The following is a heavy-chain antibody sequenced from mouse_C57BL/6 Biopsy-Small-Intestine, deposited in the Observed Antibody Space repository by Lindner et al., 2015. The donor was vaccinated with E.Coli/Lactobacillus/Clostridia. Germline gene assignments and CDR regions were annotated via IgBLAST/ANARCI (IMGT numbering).Heavy chain of an antibody. Sequence: VQLQESGPELVKPGASVKISCKASGYSFTGYYMNWVKQSHGNILDWIGYIYPYNGLSSYNQKFKGKATLTVDKSSSTAYMELRSLTSEDSAAYYCASLTGTKGYFDYWGQGTTLTVSS. V-gene: IGHV1-31*01. CDR2: IYPYNGLS. CDR1: GYSFTGYY. J-gene: IGHJ2*01. CDR3: ASLTGTKGYFDY. D-gene: IGHD4-1*01.